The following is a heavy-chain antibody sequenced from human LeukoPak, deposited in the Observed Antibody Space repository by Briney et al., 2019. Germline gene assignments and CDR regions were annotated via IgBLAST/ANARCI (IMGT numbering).Heavy chain of an antibody. CDR2: IRNVGNDK. D-gene: IGHD3-9*01. CDR3: AKDRDILTGYSGVLDY. J-gene: IGHJ4*02. V-gene: IGHV3-30*02. CDR1: GFTFDCCG. Sequence: GGSLTLSCAASGFTFDCCGMHWVRQAPGKGLEWVAFIRNVGNDKYYADSVEGRFTISRDTSKNTLYLQMNSLRAEDTAVYYCAKDRDILTGYSGVLDYWGQGTLVTVSS.